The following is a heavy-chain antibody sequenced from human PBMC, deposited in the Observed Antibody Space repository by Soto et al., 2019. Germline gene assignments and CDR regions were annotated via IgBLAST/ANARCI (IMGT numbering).Heavy chain of an antibody. CDR1: GYTFTSYA. CDR2: INAGNGNT. CDR3: ARGSGVVVTD. V-gene: IGHV1-3*05. J-gene: IGHJ4*02. Sequence: QVQLVQSGAEEKKPGASVNVSCKASGYTFTSYAMHWVRQAPGQRLEWMGWINAGNGNTKYSQKFQGRVTITTDTSASTAYMELSSLRSEDTAVYYCARGSGVVVTDWGQGTLVTVSS. D-gene: IGHD2-2*01.